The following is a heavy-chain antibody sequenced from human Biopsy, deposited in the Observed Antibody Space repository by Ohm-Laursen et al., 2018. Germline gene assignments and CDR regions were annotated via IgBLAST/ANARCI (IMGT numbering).Heavy chain of an antibody. J-gene: IGHJ4*02. Sequence: PSETLSLACTVSGDSISSYYWSWIRQPPGKGLEWIGEINHSGSTNYSPSLKSRVTISLDTSKNQLSLKLSSVTAADTAVYYCARESDSSGYYYRDYWGQGTLVTVSS. CDR3: ARESDSSGYYYRDY. CDR2: INHSGST. D-gene: IGHD3-22*01. V-gene: IGHV4-34*01. CDR1: GDSISSYY.